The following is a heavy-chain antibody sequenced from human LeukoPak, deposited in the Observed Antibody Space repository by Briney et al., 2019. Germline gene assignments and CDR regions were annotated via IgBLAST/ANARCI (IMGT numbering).Heavy chain of an antibody. CDR3: ARKAGIAAAGKGWFDP. Sequence: ASVKVSCKASGYTFTGYYMHWVRQAPGQGLEWMGWINPNSGGTNYAQKFQGRVTMTRDTSISTAYMELSRLRSDDTAVYYCARKAGIAAAGKGWFDPWGQGTLVTVSS. V-gene: IGHV1-2*02. CDR1: GYTFTGYY. D-gene: IGHD6-13*01. CDR2: INPNSGGT. J-gene: IGHJ5*02.